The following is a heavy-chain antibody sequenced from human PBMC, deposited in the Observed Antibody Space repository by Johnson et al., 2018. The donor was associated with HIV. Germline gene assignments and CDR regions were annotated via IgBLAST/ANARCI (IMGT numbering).Heavy chain of an antibody. CDR1: GFTFDDYG. CDR2: IYWNGGST. J-gene: IGHJ3*01. Sequence: VQLVESGGGVVRPGGSLRLSCAASGFTFDDYGMTWVRQVPGKGLEWVSGIYWNGGSTGYADSVKGRFTISRDNAKNSLYLQMNSLRAEDTALYYCALERGGDSAFDFWGQGTMVTVSS. CDR3: ALERGGDSAFDF. D-gene: IGHD3-16*01. V-gene: IGHV3-20*04.